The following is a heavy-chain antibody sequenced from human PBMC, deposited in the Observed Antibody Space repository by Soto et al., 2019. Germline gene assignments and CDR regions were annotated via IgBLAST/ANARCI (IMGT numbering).Heavy chain of an antibody. CDR2: ISYDGSTK. V-gene: IGHV3-30*18. Sequence: GGSLRLSCAACGFTFSSYGMHWVRQAPGKGLEWVAVISYDGSTKYYADSVKGRFTISRDNSKNTLYLQMNSLRAEDTAVYYCAKDRRIVVTAIIDYWGQGTLVTVSS. D-gene: IGHD2-21*02. J-gene: IGHJ4*02. CDR1: GFTFSSYG. CDR3: AKDRRIVVTAIIDY.